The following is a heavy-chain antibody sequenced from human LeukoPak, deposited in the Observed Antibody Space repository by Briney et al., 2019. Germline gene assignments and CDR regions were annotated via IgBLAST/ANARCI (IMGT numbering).Heavy chain of an antibody. Sequence: APVKVSCKASGYTFTSYYMHWVRQAPGQGLEWMGIINPSGGSTTYAQKFQGRVTMTRDTSTGTVYMELSSLRSEDTAVYYCTRASVAGRRFDYWGQGTLVTVSS. CDR1: GYTFTSYY. CDR3: TRASVAGRRFDY. CDR2: INPSGGST. V-gene: IGHV1-46*03. D-gene: IGHD6-19*01. J-gene: IGHJ4*02.